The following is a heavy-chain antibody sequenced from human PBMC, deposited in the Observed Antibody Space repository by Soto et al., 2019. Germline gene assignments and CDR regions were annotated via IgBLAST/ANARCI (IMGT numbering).Heavy chain of an antibody. CDR3: ARGWGSSWVYYYYGMDV. CDR2: INPSGST. D-gene: IGHD6-13*01. J-gene: IGHJ6*04. V-gene: IGHV4-34*01. CDR1: GWSFSGYY. Sequence: QVQLQQWGAGLLKPSETLSLTCAVYGWSFSGYYWSWIRQPPGKGLAWIGEINPSGSTNYNPSLKCRVTRSGGMSQNQFSVTLSSVTAADTAVYYWARGWGSSWVYYYYGMDVWGEGTTVTVSS.